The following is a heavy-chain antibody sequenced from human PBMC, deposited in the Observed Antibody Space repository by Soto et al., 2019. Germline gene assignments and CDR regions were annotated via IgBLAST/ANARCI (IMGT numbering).Heavy chain of an antibody. J-gene: IGHJ4*02. V-gene: IGHV4-34*01. CDR3: ASREVDTPMVNYY. CDR2: INHSGST. Sequence: SETLSLTCTVYGGSFSVYYWSLIRQPPGKGLEWIGEINHSGSTNYNPSLKSRVTLSVDTSKNQFSLKLRSVTAADTAVYYCASREVDTPMVNYYWGQGTLVTVSS. D-gene: IGHD5-18*01. CDR1: GGSFSVYY.